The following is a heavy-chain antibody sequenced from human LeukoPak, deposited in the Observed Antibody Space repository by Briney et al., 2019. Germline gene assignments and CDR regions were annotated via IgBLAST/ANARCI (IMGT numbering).Heavy chain of an antibody. CDR2: IIPILGIA. J-gene: IGHJ4*02. CDR3: AEEDSGRSWTY. CDR1: GGTFSSYA. Sequence: SVKVSCKASGGTFSSYAISWVRQAPGQGLEWMGRIIPILGIANYAQKFQGRVTITADKSTSTAYMELSSLRSEDTAVYYCAEEDSGRSWTYWGQGTLVTVSS. V-gene: IGHV1-69*04. D-gene: IGHD1-26*01.